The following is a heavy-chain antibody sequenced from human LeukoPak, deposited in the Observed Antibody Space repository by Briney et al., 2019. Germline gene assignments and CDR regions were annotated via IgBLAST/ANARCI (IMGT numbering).Heavy chain of an antibody. V-gene: IGHV4-4*07. CDR2: IYTSGST. CDR3: ALAGLRLGELSHGD. J-gene: IGHJ4*02. D-gene: IGHD3-16*02. Sequence: SETLSLTCTVSGGSISSYYWSWIRQPAGKGLEWIGRIYTSGSTNYNPSLKSRVTMSVDTSKNQFSLKLSSVTAADTAVYYCALAGLRLGELSHGDWGQGTLVTVSS. CDR1: GGSISSYY.